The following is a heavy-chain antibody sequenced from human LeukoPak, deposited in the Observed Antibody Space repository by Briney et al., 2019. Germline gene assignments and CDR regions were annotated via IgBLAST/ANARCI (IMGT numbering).Heavy chain of an antibody. CDR1: GFTFSNHY. Sequence: LRLSCAASGFTFSNHYMDWVRQHPGKGLEWIGYIYYSGSTYYNPSLKSRVTISVDTSKNQFSLKLSSVTAADTAVYYCARGSAVAGYYYYGMDVWGQGTTVTVSS. CDR3: ARGSAVAGYYYYGMDV. V-gene: IGHV4-31*02. J-gene: IGHJ6*02. D-gene: IGHD6-19*01. CDR2: IYYSGST.